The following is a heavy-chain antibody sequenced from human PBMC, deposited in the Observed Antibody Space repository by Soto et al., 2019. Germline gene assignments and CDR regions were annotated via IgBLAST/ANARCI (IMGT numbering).Heavy chain of an antibody. CDR1: GFAFNAYA. CDR3: ARSVSSIEPADY. D-gene: IGHD3-3*01. CDR2: ISGGGGAI. J-gene: IGHJ4*02. V-gene: IGHV3-23*01. Sequence: EVQLLESGGDLVQPGGSLTLSCAASGFAFNAYAMNWVRQAPGKGLAWVSAISGGGGAIYYADSVKGRFTISRDNSKNTLYLHMSSLGGEDTANDSCARSVSSIEPADYWGQGTLVTVSS.